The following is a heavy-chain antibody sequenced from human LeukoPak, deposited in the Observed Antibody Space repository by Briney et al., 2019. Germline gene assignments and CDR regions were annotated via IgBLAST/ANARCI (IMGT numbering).Heavy chain of an antibody. J-gene: IGHJ4*02. CDR1: GFTVSSNY. V-gene: IGHV3-53*01. Sequence: PGGSLRLSCAASGFTVSSNYMGWVRQAPGKGLEWVSVIYSGGSTYYADSVKGRFTISRDNSKNTLYLQMNSLRAEDTAVYYCARAGYSYGIYFDYWGQGTLVTVSS. CDR3: ARAGYSYGIYFDY. CDR2: IYSGGST. D-gene: IGHD5-18*01.